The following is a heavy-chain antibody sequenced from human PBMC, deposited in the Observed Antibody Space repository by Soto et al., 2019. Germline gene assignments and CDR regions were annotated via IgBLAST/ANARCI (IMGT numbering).Heavy chain of an antibody. CDR1: GFTFSSYA. J-gene: IGHJ4*02. CDR2: ISYDGSNK. D-gene: IGHD6-13*01. CDR3: AKGGSIAAAGYFDY. Sequence: QVQLVESGGGVVQPGRSLRLSCAASGFTFSSYAMHCVRQAPGKGLEWVAVISYDGSNKYYADSVKGRFTISRDNSKNTLYLQMNSLSAEDTAVYYCAKGGSIAAAGYFDYWGQGTLVTVSS. V-gene: IGHV3-30-3*01.